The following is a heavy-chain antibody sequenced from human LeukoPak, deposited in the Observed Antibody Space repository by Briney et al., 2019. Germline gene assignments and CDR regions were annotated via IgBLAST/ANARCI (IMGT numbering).Heavy chain of an antibody. V-gene: IGHV4-59*01. D-gene: IGHD5-24*01. Sequence: SETLSLTCTVSGGSISSYYWSWIRQPPGKGLEWIGYIYYSGSTNYDPSLKSRVTISVDTSKNQFSLKLSSVTAADTAVYYCARSRRDGYNYYFDYWGQGTLVTVSS. CDR3: ARSRRDGYNYYFDY. J-gene: IGHJ4*02. CDR2: IYYSGST. CDR1: GGSISSYY.